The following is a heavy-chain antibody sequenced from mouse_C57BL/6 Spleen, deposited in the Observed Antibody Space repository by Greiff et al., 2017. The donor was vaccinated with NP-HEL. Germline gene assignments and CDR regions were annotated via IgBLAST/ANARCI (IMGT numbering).Heavy chain of an antibody. J-gene: IGHJ1*03. Sequence: QVQLQQPGAELVKPGASVKLSCKASGYTFTSYWMHWVKQRPGRGLEWIGRIDPNSGGTKYNEKFKSKATLTVDKPSSTAYMQLSSLTSEDSAVYYCASENYYGSSDWYFDVWGTGTTVTVSS. CDR1: GYTFTSYW. D-gene: IGHD1-1*01. CDR2: IDPNSGGT. V-gene: IGHV1-72*01. CDR3: ASENYYGSSDWYFDV.